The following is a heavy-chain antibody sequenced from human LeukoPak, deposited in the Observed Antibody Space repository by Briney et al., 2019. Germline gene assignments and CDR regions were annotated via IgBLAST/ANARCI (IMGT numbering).Heavy chain of an antibody. V-gene: IGHV3-21*01. J-gene: IGHJ1*01. CDR1: GFTFSSYS. D-gene: IGHD2-8*01. CDR2: ISSSSSYI. Sequence: GGSLRLSCAASGFTFSSYSMSWVRQAPGKGLEWVSSISSSSSYIYYADSVKGRFTISRDNAKNSLYLQMNSLRAEDTAVYYCARDPGGTNGYVGYFQHWGQGTLVTVSS. CDR3: ARDPGGTNGYVGYFQH.